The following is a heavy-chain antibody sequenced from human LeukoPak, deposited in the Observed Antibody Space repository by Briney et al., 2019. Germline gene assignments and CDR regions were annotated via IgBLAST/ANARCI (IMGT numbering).Heavy chain of an antibody. CDR3: ARSNNGGWGYCDY. V-gene: IGHV3-33*01. Sequence: PGRSLRLSCAASGFTFSRSGMHWVRQAPGKGLEWVAVIWYDGSNKYYADSVKGRFTISRDNSKNTLYVQMSSLRAEDTAVYYCARSNNGGWGYCDYWGQGSLVTVSS. D-gene: IGHD3-16*01. CDR1: GFTFSRSG. CDR2: IWYDGSNK. J-gene: IGHJ4*02.